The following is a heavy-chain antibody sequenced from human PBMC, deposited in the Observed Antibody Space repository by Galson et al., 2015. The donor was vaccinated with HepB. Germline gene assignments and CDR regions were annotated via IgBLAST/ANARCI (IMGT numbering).Heavy chain of an antibody. CDR2: ILRDARNT. CDR3: AKGARRGATPHYFDY. D-gene: IGHD3-10*01. V-gene: IGHV3-30*04. J-gene: IGHJ4*02. CDR1: GFPFTNYA. Sequence: SLRLSCAASGFPFTNYAIPWVRQAPGKGLEYITVILRDARNTYYADSVEGRFTISRDNSKNTVYLQVNSLRPEDTAVYFCAKGARRGATPHYFDYWGQGILVTVSS.